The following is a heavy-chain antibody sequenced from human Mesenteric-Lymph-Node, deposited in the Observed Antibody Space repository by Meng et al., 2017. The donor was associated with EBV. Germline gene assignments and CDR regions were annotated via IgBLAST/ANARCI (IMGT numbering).Heavy chain of an antibody. CDR2: TYYRSKWYN. CDR3: SRESWRAFDY. V-gene: IGHV6-1*01. CDR1: GDSVSNTNGA. J-gene: IGHJ4*02. Sequence: VLRQHARSGLVQPSQHLSLTRAITGDSVSNTNGAWNWIRQSPSRGVEWLGRTYYRSKWYNEYAQSVKGRITINPDTSKSEFSLQLNSVTPDDTAVYYCSRESWRAFDYWGQGTLVTVSS.